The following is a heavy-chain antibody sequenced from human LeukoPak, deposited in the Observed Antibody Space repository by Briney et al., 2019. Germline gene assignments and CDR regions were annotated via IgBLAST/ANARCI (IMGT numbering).Heavy chain of an antibody. D-gene: IGHD6-19*01. CDR1: GYTFTGYY. CDR2: INPNSGDT. CDR3: ARGVPPSYSSAWYVNY. Sequence: ASVKVSCKASGYTFTGYYMHWVRQAPGQGLEWMGWINPNSGDTNYAQKFQGRVTVTRDTSISTAYMELSRLGSDDTAVYYCARGVPPSYSSAWYVNYWGQGALVTASS. V-gene: IGHV1-2*02. J-gene: IGHJ4*02.